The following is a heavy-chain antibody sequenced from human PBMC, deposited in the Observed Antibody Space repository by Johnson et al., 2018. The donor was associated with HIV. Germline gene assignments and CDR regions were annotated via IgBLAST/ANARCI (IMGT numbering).Heavy chain of an antibody. CDR2: IRSKTAGGTI. V-gene: IGHV3-15*01. CDR3: TTDLVPAAKEPVVVGGAFDI. CDR1: GMAFSDLW. D-gene: IGHD2-2*01. J-gene: IGHJ3*02. Sequence: VQLVESGGGLVKPGGSLTVSCAASGMAFSDLWMNWVRQAPGKGLEWVGRIRSKTAGGTIEYAAPVKGRFTISRDDSKDTLYLQMNSLKTEDTAVYYCTTDLVPAAKEPVVVGGAFDIWGQGTMVTVSS.